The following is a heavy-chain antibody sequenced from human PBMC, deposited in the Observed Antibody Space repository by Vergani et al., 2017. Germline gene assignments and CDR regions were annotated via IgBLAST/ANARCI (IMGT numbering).Heavy chain of an antibody. J-gene: IGHJ3*02. V-gene: IGHV3-9*01. CDR3: AKDPIHSSSWYEYAFDI. Sequence: EVQLVESGGGLVQPGRSLRLSCAASGFTFDDYAMHWVRQAPGKGLEWVSGSSWNSGSIGYADSVKGRFTISRDNAKNSLYLQMNSLRAEDTALYYCAKDPIHSSSWYEYAFDIWGQGTMVTVSS. CDR2: SSWNSGSI. CDR1: GFTFDDYA. D-gene: IGHD6-13*01.